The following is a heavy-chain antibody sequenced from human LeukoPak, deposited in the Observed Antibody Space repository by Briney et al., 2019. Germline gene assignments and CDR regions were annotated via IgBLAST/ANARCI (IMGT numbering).Heavy chain of an antibody. CDR1: GFTFSSYA. Sequence: GGSLKLSCAASGFTFSSYAMSWVRQAPGKGLEWVSAISGSGGSTYYADSVKGQFTISRDNSKNTLYLQMNSLRAEDTAVYYCAKPLAAADPYYYYYYMDVWGKGTTVTVSS. V-gene: IGHV3-23*01. CDR2: ISGSGGST. D-gene: IGHD6-13*01. CDR3: AKPLAAADPYYYYYYMDV. J-gene: IGHJ6*03.